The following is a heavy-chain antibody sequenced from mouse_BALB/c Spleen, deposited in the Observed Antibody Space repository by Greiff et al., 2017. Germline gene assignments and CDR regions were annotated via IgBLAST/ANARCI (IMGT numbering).Heavy chain of an antibody. CDR3: ARDMIYDGYYPFDY. Sequence: EVQLKESGGGLVQPGGSLRLSCATSGFTFTDYYMSWVRQPPGKALEWLGFIRNKANGYTTEYSASVKGRFTISRDNSQSILYLQMNTLRAEDSATYYCARDMIYDGYYPFDYWGQGTTLTVSS. D-gene: IGHD2-3*01. CDR1: GFTFTDYY. V-gene: IGHV7-3*02. J-gene: IGHJ2*01. CDR2: IRNKANGYTT.